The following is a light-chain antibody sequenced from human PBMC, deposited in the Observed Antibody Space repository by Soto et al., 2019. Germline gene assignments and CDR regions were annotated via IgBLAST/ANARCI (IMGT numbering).Light chain of an antibody. V-gene: IGKV3-20*01. CDR2: GAS. Sequence: EIVLTQSPGTLSLSPGERATLSCRASQSVSSNHLAWYQQKPGQAPRLLIYGASSRATGIPDRFSGSGSGTDFTLTINRLEPEDYAVYYCQHYGSSPAFGGGTKVEIK. CDR3: QHYGSSPA. J-gene: IGKJ4*01. CDR1: QSVSSNH.